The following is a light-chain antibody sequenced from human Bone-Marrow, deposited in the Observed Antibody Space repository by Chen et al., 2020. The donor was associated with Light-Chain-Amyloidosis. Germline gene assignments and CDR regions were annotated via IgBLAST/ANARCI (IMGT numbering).Light chain of an antibody. V-gene: IGLV2-14*01. CDR2: EGT. Sequence: QSDLTQPASVSGSPGRSITISCTGTSSDVGGDNHVSWYQQHPAKAPKLMIYEGTTRPSCVPDRFSGSKSDNTASLTISGLQTEDEADYFCSSYTITNTLVFGSGTRVTVL. CDR3: SSYTITNTLV. CDR1: SSDVGGDNH. J-gene: IGLJ1*01.